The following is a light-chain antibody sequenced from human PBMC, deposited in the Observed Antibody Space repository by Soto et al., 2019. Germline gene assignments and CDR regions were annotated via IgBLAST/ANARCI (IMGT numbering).Light chain of an antibody. Sequence: EIVLTQSPGTLSLSPGERATLSCRASQSVSSYLAWYQQKPGQAPRLLIYGASSRATGIPDRFSGSGSGTDFTLTISRLEPEDFAVYYCQQYGWPSRTFGQGTKVEIK. CDR1: QSVSSY. CDR2: GAS. J-gene: IGKJ1*01. V-gene: IGKV3-20*01. CDR3: QQYGWPSRT.